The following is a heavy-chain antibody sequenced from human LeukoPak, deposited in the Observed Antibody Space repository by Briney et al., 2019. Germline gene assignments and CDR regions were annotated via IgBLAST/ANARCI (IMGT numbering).Heavy chain of an antibody. CDR3: ARVPYDSSGFGYFDY. V-gene: IGHV3-53*01. J-gene: IGHJ4*02. CDR2: IYSGGNT. CDR1: GFTFRSNY. D-gene: IGHD3-22*01. Sequence: PGGSLRLSCAASGFTFRSNYMSWVRQAPRKGLEWVSVIYSGGNTYSADSVKGRFTISRDNSKNTMYLQMNSLRAEDTAVYHCARVPYDSSGFGYFDYWGQGTLVTVSS.